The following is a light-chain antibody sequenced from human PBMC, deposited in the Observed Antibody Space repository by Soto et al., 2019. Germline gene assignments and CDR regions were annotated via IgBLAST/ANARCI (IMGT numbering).Light chain of an antibody. CDR3: QQYNKWPRT. J-gene: IGKJ1*01. V-gene: IGKV3-15*01. Sequence: EIVMTQSPGALSVSLGERATLSCRASQSVGSKLAWYQQKPGQPPRLLIHGASTRATGVPARFSGSGSGTEFTLAISSLQSEDFAVYYCQQYNKWPRTFGQGTKVEI. CDR2: GAS. CDR1: QSVGSK.